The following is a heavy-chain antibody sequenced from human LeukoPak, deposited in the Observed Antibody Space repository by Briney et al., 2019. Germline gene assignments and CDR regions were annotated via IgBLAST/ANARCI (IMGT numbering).Heavy chain of an antibody. CDR1: GYTFPSYF. CDR2: INPTGGGT. Sequence: ASVKVSCKASGYTFPSYFMHWVRQAPGQGLEWMGIINPTGGGTTYAQKFQGRVTMTRDTSTGTVYMELSSLRSDDTAVYYCARTAARRFDYWGQGTLVTVSS. V-gene: IGHV1-46*01. CDR3: ARTAARRFDY. J-gene: IGHJ4*02. D-gene: IGHD6-6*01.